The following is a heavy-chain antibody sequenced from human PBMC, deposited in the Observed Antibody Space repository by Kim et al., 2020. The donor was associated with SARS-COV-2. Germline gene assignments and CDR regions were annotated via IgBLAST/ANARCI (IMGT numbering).Heavy chain of an antibody. Sequence: ASVKVSCKASGYTFTGYYIHWVRQGPGQGLEWMGRINPESGGPNLAQRFQGRVTMTRDTSINTAYMEVTTLTPDDTVVYYCARGSYHDGLDFWGQGTMVTVST. D-gene: IGHD3-10*01. CDR2: INPESGGP. V-gene: IGHV1-2*05. CDR1: GYTFTGYY. J-gene: IGHJ3*01. CDR3: ARGSYHDGLDF.